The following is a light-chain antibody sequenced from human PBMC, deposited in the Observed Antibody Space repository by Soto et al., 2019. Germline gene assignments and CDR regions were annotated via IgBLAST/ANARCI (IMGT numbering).Light chain of an antibody. CDR2: SAS. V-gene: IGKV3-20*01. CDR1: QSLSGGY. CDR3: LQNGRLPIT. J-gene: IGKJ5*01. Sequence: EIVLTQSPGILSFSPGERATLSCRASQSLSGGYLAWFQQKPGQTPRLLIYSASNRATGIPDRFSGSGSGTDFTLTISRLEPEDFVVYYCLQNGRLPITFGQGTRLEIK.